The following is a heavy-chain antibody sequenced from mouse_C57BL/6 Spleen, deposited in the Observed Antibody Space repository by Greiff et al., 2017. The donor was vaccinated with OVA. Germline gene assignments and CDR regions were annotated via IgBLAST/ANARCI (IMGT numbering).Heavy chain of an antibody. V-gene: IGHV1-22*01. J-gene: IGHJ3*01. CDR3: ARPYYDYDWFAY. CDR1: GYTFTDYN. D-gene: IGHD2-4*01. Sequence: SGPELVKPGASVKMSCKASGYTFTDYNMHWVKQSHGKSLEWIGYINPNNGGTSYNQKFKGKATLTVNKSSSTAYMELRILTSEDSAVYYCARPYYDYDWFAYWGQGTLVTVSA. CDR2: INPNNGGT.